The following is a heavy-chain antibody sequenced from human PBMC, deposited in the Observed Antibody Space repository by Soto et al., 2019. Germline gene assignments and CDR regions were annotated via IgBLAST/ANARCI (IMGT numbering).Heavy chain of an antibody. CDR3: ARHISNSRYYYYAMDV. Sequence: GESLKISCKGSGYTFTDYWIGWVRQLPGKGLEWMGIIYPCDSETRYSPSFQGHVTITVDKSTSTAYLQWNTLKASDTAMYYCARHISNSRYYYYAMDVWVQGTTVTVSS. V-gene: IGHV5-51*01. D-gene: IGHD4-4*01. CDR2: IYPCDSET. J-gene: IGHJ6*02. CDR1: GYTFTDYW.